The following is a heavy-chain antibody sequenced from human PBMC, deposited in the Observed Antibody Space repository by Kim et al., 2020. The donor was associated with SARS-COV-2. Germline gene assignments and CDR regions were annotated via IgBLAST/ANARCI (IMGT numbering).Heavy chain of an antibody. CDR3: ARDLTVSTRGFDY. Sequence: YVDSVKGRFTISRDNAKNSLYLQMNSLRADDTVVYYCARDLTVSTRGFDYWGRGTLVTVSS. D-gene: IGHD4-17*01. J-gene: IGHJ4*02. V-gene: IGHV3-7*03.